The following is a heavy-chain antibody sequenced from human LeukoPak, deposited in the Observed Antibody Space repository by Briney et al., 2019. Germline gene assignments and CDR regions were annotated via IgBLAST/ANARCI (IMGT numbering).Heavy chain of an antibody. Sequence: GGSLRLSCAASGFTVSSNYMSWVRQAPGKGLEWVSVIYSGGSTYYADSVKGRFTISRDNSKNTVNLQMNSLRPEDTAVYYCARDTPSSGFDYWAREPRSPSPQ. CDR2: IYSGGST. D-gene: IGHD3-10*01. CDR3: ARDTPSSGFDY. J-gene: IGHJ4*02. V-gene: IGHV3-53*01. CDR1: GFTVSSNY.